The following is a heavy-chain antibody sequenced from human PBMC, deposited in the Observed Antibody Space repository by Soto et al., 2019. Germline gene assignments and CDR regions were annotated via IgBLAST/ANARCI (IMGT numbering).Heavy chain of an antibody. J-gene: IGHJ6*03. CDR3: AREQETYCSSTSCYGDYMDV. CDR1: GYTFTSYG. V-gene: IGHV1-18*01. D-gene: IGHD2-2*01. CDR2: ISAYNGNT. Sequence: ASVKVSCKASGYTFTSYGISWVRQAPGQGLEWMGWISAYNGNTNYAQKLQGRVTMTTDTSTSTAYMELRSLRSDDTAVYYCAREQETYCSSTSCYGDYMDVWGKGTTVTVSS.